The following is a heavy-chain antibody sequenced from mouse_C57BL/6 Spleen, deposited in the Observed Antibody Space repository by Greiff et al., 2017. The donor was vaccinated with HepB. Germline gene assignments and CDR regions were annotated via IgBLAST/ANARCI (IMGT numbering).Heavy chain of an antibody. J-gene: IGHJ3*01. Sequence: VQLVESGGGLVQPKGSLKLSCAASGFSFNTYAMNWVRQAPGKGVEWVARIRSKSNNYATYYADSVKDRFTISRDDSESMLYLQMNNLKTEDTAMYYCVRHDKYDYGGAWFAYWGQGTLVTVSA. CDR3: VRHDKYDYGGAWFAY. V-gene: IGHV10-1*01. D-gene: IGHD2-4*01. CDR1: GFSFNTYA. CDR2: IRSKSNNYAT.